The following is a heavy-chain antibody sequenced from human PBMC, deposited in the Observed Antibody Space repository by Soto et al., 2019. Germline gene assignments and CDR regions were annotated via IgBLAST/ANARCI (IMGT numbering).Heavy chain of an antibody. Sequence: PGESLKISCKGSGYSFTSYWIGWVRQMPGKGLEWMGIIYPGDSDTRYSPSFQGQVTISADKSISTAYLQWSSLKASDTAMYYCARYSMGITGTTFGDYWGQGTLVTVSS. CDR3: ARYSMGITGTTFGDY. J-gene: IGHJ4*02. V-gene: IGHV5-51*01. CDR2: IYPGDSDT. D-gene: IGHD1-7*01. CDR1: GYSFTSYW.